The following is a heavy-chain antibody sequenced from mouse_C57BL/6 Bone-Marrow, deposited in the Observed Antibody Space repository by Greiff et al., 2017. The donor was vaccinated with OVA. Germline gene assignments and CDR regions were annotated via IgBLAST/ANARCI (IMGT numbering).Heavy chain of an antibody. J-gene: IGHJ2*01. CDR3: ARVTAVVGYFDD. D-gene: IGHD1-1*01. V-gene: IGHV1-80*01. CDR1: GYAFSSYW. Sequence: VKLQESGAELVKPGASVKISCKASGYAFSSYWMNWVKQRPGKGLEWIGLIYPGDGDTNYNGKFKGKATLTADKSSSTAYMQLSSLTSEDSAVDFCARVTAVVGYFDDWGQGTTLTVSS. CDR2: IYPGDGDT.